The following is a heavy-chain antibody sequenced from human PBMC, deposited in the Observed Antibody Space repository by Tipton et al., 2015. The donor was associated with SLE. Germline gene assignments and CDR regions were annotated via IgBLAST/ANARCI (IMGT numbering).Heavy chain of an antibody. CDR3: ARANRGHDILTGYSGDYFDY. Sequence: SLRLSCAASGFTFSSYAMSWVRQAPGKGLEWVSVIYTGGATHYADSVKGRFTVSRDNSKNTLHLQMNSLRAEDTAVYYCARANRGHDILTGYSGDYFDYWGQGTLVPVSS. D-gene: IGHD3-9*01. V-gene: IGHV3-23*03. CDR2: IYTGGAT. CDR1: GFTFSSYA. J-gene: IGHJ4*02.